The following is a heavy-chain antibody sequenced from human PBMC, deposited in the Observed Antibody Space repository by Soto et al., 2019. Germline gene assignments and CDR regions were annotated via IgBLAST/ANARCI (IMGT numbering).Heavy chain of an antibody. V-gene: IGHV3-9*01. Sequence: GGSLRLSCAASGFTFDDYAMHWVRQAPGKGLEWVSGISWNSGSIGYADSVKGRFTISRDNAKNSLYLQMNSLRAEDTALYYCAKAQFIAVAGIGYWGQGTLVTVSS. J-gene: IGHJ4*02. CDR3: AKAQFIAVAGIGY. CDR1: GFTFDDYA. CDR2: ISWNSGSI. D-gene: IGHD6-19*01.